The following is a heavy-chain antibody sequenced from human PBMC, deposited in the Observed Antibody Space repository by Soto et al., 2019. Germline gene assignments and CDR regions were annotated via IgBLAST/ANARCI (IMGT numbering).Heavy chain of an antibody. V-gene: IGHV4-4*07. CDR1: GGSISSYY. CDR3: ARACSSNSCYDVFDY. D-gene: IGHD2-2*01. CDR2: IYTSGST. J-gene: IGHJ4*02. Sequence: SEILSLTCTVSGGSISSYYWSWIRQPAGKGLEWIGRIYTSGSTNYNPSLKSRVTMSVDTSKNQFSLKLSSVTAADTAVYYCARACSSNSCYDVFDYWGQGTLVTVSS.